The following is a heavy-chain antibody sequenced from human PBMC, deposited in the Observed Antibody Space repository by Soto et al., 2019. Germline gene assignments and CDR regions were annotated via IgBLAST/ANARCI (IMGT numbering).Heavy chain of an antibody. J-gene: IGHJ4*02. CDR2: ISSEGATT. D-gene: IGHD5-12*01. Sequence: GGSLRLSCSVSGFTFSNYAMHWVRQAPGKGLEYIASISSEGATTYYADSVKGRFIISRDNSKNTLYLQMSSLRVEDTAVYYSVKDRYVAYWGQGILVPVSS. CDR1: GFTFSNYA. CDR3: VKDRYVAY. V-gene: IGHV3-64D*06.